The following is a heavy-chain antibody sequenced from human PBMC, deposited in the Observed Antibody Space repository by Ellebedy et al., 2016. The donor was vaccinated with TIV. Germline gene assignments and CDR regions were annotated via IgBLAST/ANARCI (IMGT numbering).Heavy chain of an antibody. CDR2: ISGSGDYT. J-gene: IGHJ4*02. Sequence: PGGSLRLSCAAPGFTFSSYAMSWVRQPPGKGLEWVPVISGSGDYTNYADPVKGRFTISRDNSKSTLYLQMNSLRAEDTAVYYGAKQQWLDNWGQGTLVTVSS. V-gene: IGHV3-23*01. CDR1: GFTFSSYA. CDR3: AKQQWLDN. D-gene: IGHD6-19*01.